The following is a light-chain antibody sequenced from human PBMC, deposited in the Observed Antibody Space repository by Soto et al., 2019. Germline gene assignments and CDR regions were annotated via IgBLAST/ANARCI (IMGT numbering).Light chain of an antibody. CDR3: CSYEDNGAVL. CDR2: EVT. Sequence: QSALTQPASVSGSPGQSITISCTGSYSNVGRHNLVSWYQQHPGKVPKLIIHEVTKRPSGFSNRFSGSKSGNTASLTISGLQAEDEADYYCCSYEDNGAVLFGGGTKVTVL. V-gene: IGLV2-23*02. CDR1: YSNVGRHNL. J-gene: IGLJ2*01.